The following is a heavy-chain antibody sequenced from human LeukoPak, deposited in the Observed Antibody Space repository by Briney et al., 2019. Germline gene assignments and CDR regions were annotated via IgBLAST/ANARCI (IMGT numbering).Heavy chain of an antibody. V-gene: IGHV3-23*01. CDR3: AKDAVDYLDNSGGAFDY. Sequence: GGALRLSCGAPGFTFSNYAIHWGRQAPGEGLGWGSVVSGSGNDIFYADSVAGRFIISRDNSENEVYLQIHSMRAENTAIYYCAKDAVDYLDNSGGAFDYWGQGTLVSVSS. CDR1: GFTFSNYA. J-gene: IGHJ4*02. CDR2: VSGSGNDI. D-gene: IGHD3-22*01.